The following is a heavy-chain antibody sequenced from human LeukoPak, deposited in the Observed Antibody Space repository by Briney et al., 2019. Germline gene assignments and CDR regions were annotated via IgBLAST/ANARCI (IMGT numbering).Heavy chain of an antibody. J-gene: IGHJ4*02. CDR2: INPNSGGT. D-gene: IGHD6-13*01. CDR1: GYTFTGYY. V-gene: IGHV1-2*02. CDR3: ASLGSSSWGPGRFDY. Sequence: GASVKVSCKASGYTFTGYYMLWVRQAPGQGLEWMGWINPNSGGTNYAQKFQGRVTMTRDTSISTAYMELSRLRSDDTAVYYCASLGSSSWGPGRFDYRGQGTLVTVSS.